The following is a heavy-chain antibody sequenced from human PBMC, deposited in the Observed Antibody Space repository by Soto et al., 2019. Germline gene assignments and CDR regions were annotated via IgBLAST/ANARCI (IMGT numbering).Heavy chain of an antibody. CDR3: ARVYCSSTSCYNWFDP. V-gene: IGHV1-18*01. CDR1: GYTFTSYG. D-gene: IGHD2-2*01. Sequence: ASVKVSCKASGYTFTSYGISWVRQAPGQGLEWMGWISAYNGNTNYAQKLQGRVTMTTETSTSTAYMELRSLRSDDTAVYYCARVYCSSTSCYNWFDPWGQGTLVTVSS. CDR2: ISAYNGNT. J-gene: IGHJ5*02.